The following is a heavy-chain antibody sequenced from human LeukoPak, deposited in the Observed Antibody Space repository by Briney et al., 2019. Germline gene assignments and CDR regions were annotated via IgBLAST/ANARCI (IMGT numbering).Heavy chain of an antibody. Sequence: GGSLRLSCAASRFTSSSYAMSWVRQAPGKGLEWVAAISGSGGRTYYADSVKGRFTISRDNSKNTLSLQMNSLRDEDTATYYCAKEVYCGRDCYNPGYGVDVWGQGTTVTVSS. CDR2: ISGSGGRT. V-gene: IGHV3-23*01. J-gene: IGHJ6*02. CDR1: RFTSSSYA. D-gene: IGHD2-21*02. CDR3: AKEVYCGRDCYNPGYGVDV.